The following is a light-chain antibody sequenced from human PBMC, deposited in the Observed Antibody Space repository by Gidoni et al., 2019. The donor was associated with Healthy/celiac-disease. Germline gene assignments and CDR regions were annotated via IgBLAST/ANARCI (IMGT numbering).Light chain of an antibody. CDR3: QQYDNLPLT. Sequence: DIKMNQSPSSLSASVGDRVTITCQASQDISNYLNWYQQKPVKAPKLLIYDASNLETGVPSRFSGSGSGTDFTFTISSLQPEDIATYYCQQYDNLPLTFGGGTKVEIK. CDR1: QDISNY. V-gene: IGKV1-33*01. CDR2: DAS. J-gene: IGKJ4*01.